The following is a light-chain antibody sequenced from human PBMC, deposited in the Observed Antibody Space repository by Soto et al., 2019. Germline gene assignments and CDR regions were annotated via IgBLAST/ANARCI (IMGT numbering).Light chain of an antibody. CDR2: WAS. V-gene: IGKV4-1*01. J-gene: IGKJ1*01. CDR3: QQYYSTLTWT. CDR1: QSVLYSSNNKNY. Sequence: IVMTQSPDSLAVSLGERATINCKSSQSVLYSSNNKNYLAWYQQKPGQPPKLLLYWASTRDSGVPDRFSGSGSGTDFTLTISNLQAEDVAVYYCQQYYSTLTWTFGQGTKVEIK.